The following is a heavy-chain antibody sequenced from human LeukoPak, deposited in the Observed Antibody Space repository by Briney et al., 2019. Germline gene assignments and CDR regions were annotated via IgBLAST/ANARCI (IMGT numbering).Heavy chain of an antibody. D-gene: IGHD6-25*01. Sequence: GGSLRLSCTASGFTGSTSYMNWVRQAPGKGLEWVSVIYGGGSTYYADSVRGRFTISRDNSKNTLYLQMNSLRAEDTAVYFCARGDSSGWPDFWCPGTLVTVSS. V-gene: IGHV3-53*01. CDR3: ARGDSSGWPDF. J-gene: IGHJ4*02. CDR1: GFTGSTSY. CDR2: IYGGGST.